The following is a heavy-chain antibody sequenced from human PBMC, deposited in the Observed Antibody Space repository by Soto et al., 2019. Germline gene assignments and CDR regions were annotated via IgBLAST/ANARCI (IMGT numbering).Heavy chain of an antibody. CDR3: AKDIRKHYDFWSGYPYYYYGMDV. J-gene: IGHJ6*02. Sequence: EVQLVESGGGLVQPGRSLRHSCAASGFTFDDYAMHWVRQAPGKGLEWVSGISWNSGSIGYADSVKGRFTISRDNAKNSLYLQMNSLRAEDTALYYCAKDIRKHYDFWSGYPYYYYGMDVWGQGTTVTVSS. V-gene: IGHV3-9*01. CDR2: ISWNSGSI. D-gene: IGHD3-3*01. CDR1: GFTFDDYA.